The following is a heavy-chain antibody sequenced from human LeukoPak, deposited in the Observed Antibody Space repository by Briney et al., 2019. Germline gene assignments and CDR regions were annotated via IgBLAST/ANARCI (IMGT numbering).Heavy chain of an antibody. J-gene: IGHJ5*02. CDR3: AKEHRVDSSGYYYGS. D-gene: IGHD3-22*01. CDR1: GFTLSSYA. V-gene: IGHV3-23*01. Sequence: GGSLTLSCAASGFTLSSYAMSWVRQAPGKGLEWVSGISGSGDSTYYADSVKGRFIISRDNSKNTVYLQMDSLRAEDTAVYYCAKEHRVDSSGYYYGSWGQGTLVTVAS. CDR2: ISGSGDST.